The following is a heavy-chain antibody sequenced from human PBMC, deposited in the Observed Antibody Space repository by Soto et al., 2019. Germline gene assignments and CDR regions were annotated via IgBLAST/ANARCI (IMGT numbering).Heavy chain of an antibody. CDR3: ARDFWRLTRLSNWFDP. J-gene: IGHJ5*02. D-gene: IGHD3-3*01. CDR1: GYTFTSYA. Sequence: EASVKVSCKASGYTFTSYAMHWVRQAPGQRLEWMGWINAGNGNTKYSQKFQGRVTITRDTSASTAYMELSSLRSEDTAVYYCARDFWRLTRLSNWFDPWGQGTLVTVSS. CDR2: INAGNGNT. V-gene: IGHV1-3*01.